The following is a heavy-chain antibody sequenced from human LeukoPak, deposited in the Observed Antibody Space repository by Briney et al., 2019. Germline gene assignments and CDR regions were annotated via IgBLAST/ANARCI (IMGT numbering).Heavy chain of an antibody. V-gene: IGHV1-8*01. Sequence: ASLKVSCKASGDTFTSYDLNCVRQATGQGLEWMGWMNPNSGNTGYAQKFQGRVTMTRNTSISTAYMELSSLRSEDTAVYYCARGRNGSYNYYMGVWGKGTTVTVSS. D-gene: IGHD2-15*01. CDR3: ARGRNGSYNYYMGV. CDR1: GDTFTSYD. CDR2: MNPNSGNT. J-gene: IGHJ6*03.